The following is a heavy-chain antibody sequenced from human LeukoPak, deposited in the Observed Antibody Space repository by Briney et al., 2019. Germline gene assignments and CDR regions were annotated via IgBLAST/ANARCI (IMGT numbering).Heavy chain of an antibody. J-gene: IGHJ4*02. D-gene: IGHD3-10*01. CDR2: ISGSGGGT. CDR1: GFTFSSYA. CDR3: ARDSAVGSTVD. V-gene: IGHV3-23*01. Sequence: PGGSLRLSCEASGFTFSSYAMNWVRQAPGKGLEWVSFISGSGGGTYCADFVKGRFTISRDNSKNTVYLQMNSLRAEDTAVYYCARDSAVGSTVDWGQGTLVIVSA.